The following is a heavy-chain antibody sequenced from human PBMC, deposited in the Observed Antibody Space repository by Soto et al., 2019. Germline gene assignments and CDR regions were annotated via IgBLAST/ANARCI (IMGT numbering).Heavy chain of an antibody. J-gene: IGHJ6*03. V-gene: IGHV1-69*02. Sequence: ASVKVSCKASGGTFSSYTISWVRQAPGQGLEWMGRIIPILGIANYAQKFQGRVTITADKSTSTAYMELSSLRSEDTAVYYCARTPSDCSSTGCSPYYYYMDVWGKGTTVTVSS. D-gene: IGHD2-2*01. CDR3: ARTPSDCSSTGCSPYYYYMDV. CDR1: GGTFSSYT. CDR2: IIPILGIA.